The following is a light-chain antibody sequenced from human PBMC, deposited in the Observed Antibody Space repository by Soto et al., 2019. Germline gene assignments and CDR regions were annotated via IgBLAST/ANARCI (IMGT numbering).Light chain of an antibody. CDR2: GVS. J-gene: IGLJ1*01. Sequence: QSALTQPASVSGSPGQSITISCTGTSSDVGNYNYVSWYQQHPGKAPKLLVFGVSNRPSGVSNRFSGSKSGNTASLTISGLQPEDEADYYCNSYTSRSTDVFGTGTKLTVL. V-gene: IGLV2-14*01. CDR3: NSYTSRSTDV. CDR1: SSDVGNYNY.